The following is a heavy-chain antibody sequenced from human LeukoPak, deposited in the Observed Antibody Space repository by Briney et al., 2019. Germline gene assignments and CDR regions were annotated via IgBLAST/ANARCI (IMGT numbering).Heavy chain of an antibody. CDR1: GYTFTGYY. CDR2: INPNSGGT. CDR3: ARDGSWSSISYSDY. Sequence: GASVKVSCKASGYTFTGYYMHWVRQAPGQGLEWMGWINPNSGGTNYAQKFQGRVTMTRDTSISTAYMKLTRLRSDDAAVYFCARDGSWSSISYSDYWGQGTLVTVSS. V-gene: IGHV1-2*02. J-gene: IGHJ4*02. D-gene: IGHD2-2*01.